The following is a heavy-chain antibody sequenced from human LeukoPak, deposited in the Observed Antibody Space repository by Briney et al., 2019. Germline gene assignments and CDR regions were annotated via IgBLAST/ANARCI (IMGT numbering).Heavy chain of an antibody. Sequence: GGSLRLSCAASGFTFADYGMSWARLAPGKGLECVSGIKGIGGSTSYAESGKGRLSISRENAKNSLYLQMNTLRAEDTALYYCARAGIGLQYYFNYWGQGTLVTVSS. D-gene: IGHD5-24*01. J-gene: IGHJ4*02. CDR2: IKGIGGST. CDR3: ARAGIGLQYYFNY. V-gene: IGHV3-20*04. CDR1: GFTFADYG.